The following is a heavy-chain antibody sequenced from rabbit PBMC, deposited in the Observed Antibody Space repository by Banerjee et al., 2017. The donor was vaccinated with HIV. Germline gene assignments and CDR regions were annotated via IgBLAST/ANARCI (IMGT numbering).Heavy chain of an antibody. D-gene: IGHD8-1*01. CDR1: GFSFSNKAV. CDR3: ARDAGTSFSTYGMDL. CDR2: INALTGKA. Sequence: QEQLVESGGGLVKPGASLTLACTASGFSFSNKAVMCWVRQAPGKGLEWIACINALTGKAVYASWAKGRFTFSKTSSTTVTLQMTSLTAADTATYFCARDAGTSFSTYGMDLWGPGTLVTVS. J-gene: IGHJ6*01. V-gene: IGHV1S45*01.